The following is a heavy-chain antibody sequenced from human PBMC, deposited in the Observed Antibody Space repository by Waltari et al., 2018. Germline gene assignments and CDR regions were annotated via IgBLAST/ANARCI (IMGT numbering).Heavy chain of an antibody. V-gene: IGHV4-38-2*01. Sequence: QVQLQESGPGLVKPSETLSLTCAVSGYSISSGYYWGWIRQPPGKGLEWIGCIYHNVRTYYNPSLKSRVTISVDTSKNQFSLKLSSVTAADTAVYYCARYGGNSEVYYFDYWGQGTLVTVSS. CDR1: GYSISSGYY. J-gene: IGHJ4*02. CDR3: ARYGGNSEVYYFDY. D-gene: IGHD2-21*02. CDR2: IYHNVRT.